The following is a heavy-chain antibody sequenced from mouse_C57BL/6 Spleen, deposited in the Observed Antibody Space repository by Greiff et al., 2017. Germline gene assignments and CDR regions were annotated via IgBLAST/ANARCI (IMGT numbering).Heavy chain of an antibody. J-gene: IGHJ4*01. D-gene: IGHD2-1*01. CDR3: ARGGYGNYAFPMDY. Sequence: QVQLQQPGAELVRPGSSVKLSCKASGYTFTSYWMDWVKQRPGQGLEWIGNIYPSDSETHYNQKFKDKATLTVDKSSSTAYMQLSSLTSEDSAVYYCARGGYGNYAFPMDYWGQGTSVTVSS. CDR1: GYTFTSYW. CDR2: IYPSDSET. V-gene: IGHV1-61*01.